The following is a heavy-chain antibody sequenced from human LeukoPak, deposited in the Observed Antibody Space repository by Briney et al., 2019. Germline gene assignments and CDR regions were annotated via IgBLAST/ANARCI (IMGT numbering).Heavy chain of an antibody. CDR1: GYSISSGYY. D-gene: IGHD3-3*01. J-gene: IGHJ5*02. CDR2: IYHSGST. Sequence: PSETLSLTCAVSGYSISSGYYWGWIRQPPGKGREWIGSIYHSGSTYYNPSLKSRVTISVDTSKNQFSLKLSSVTAADTAVYYCARRYKITIFGVVIDWFDPWGQGTLVTVSS. CDR3: ARRYKITIFGVVIDWFDP. V-gene: IGHV4-38-2*01.